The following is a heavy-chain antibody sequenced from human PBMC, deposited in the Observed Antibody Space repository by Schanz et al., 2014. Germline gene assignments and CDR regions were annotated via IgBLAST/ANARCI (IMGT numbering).Heavy chain of an antibody. J-gene: IGHJ6*02. V-gene: IGHV1-69*04. CDR2: IIPVLAIA. CDR1: GYAFTTYG. Sequence: QVQLVQSGAEVKKPGASVRISCKVSGYAFTTYGISWIRQAPGQGLEWMGRIIPVLAIADYAQKFQGRVTITADKSTSTASMELSSLRSEDTAVYYCARGPSQGYSYGHNIGAYYYGMDVWGQGTTVTVSS. CDR3: ARGPSQGYSYGHNIGAYYYGMDV. D-gene: IGHD5-18*01.